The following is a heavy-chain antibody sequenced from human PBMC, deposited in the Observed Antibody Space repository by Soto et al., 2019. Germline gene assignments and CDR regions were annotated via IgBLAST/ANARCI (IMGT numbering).Heavy chain of an antibody. CDR1: GGSISSGGYS. Sequence: PSETLSLTCAVSGGSISSGGYSWSWIRQPPGKGLEWIGYIYHSGSTYYNPSLKSRVTISVDRSKNQFSLKLSSVTAADTAAYYCARVNDGGSFDYWGQGTLVTVSS. CDR2: IYHSGST. V-gene: IGHV4-30-2*01. D-gene: IGHD2-15*01. J-gene: IGHJ4*02. CDR3: ARVNDGGSFDY.